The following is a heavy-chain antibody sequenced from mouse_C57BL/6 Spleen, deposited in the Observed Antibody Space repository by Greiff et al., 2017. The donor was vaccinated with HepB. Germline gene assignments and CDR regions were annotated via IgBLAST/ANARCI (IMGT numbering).Heavy chain of an antibody. CDR1: GYAFSSSW. V-gene: IGHV1-82*01. CDR3: ARWGGNYGFDY. D-gene: IGHD2-1*01. J-gene: IGHJ2*01. Sequence: VQLQQSGPELVKPGASVKISCKASGYAFSSSWMNWVKQRPGKGLEWIGRIYPGDGDTNYNGKFKGKATLTADKSSSTAYMQLSSLTSEDSAVYFCARWGGNYGFDYWGQGTTLTVSS. CDR2: IYPGDGDT.